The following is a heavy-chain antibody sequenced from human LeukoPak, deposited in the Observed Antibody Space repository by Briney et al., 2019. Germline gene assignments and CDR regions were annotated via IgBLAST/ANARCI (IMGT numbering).Heavy chain of an antibody. CDR1: GGSISSGDYY. CDR3: ARGELRWNWFDP. Sequence: SETLSLTCTVSGGSISSGDYYWSWIRQPPGKGLEWIGYIYYSGSTYYNPSLKSRVTISVDTSKNQFSLKLSSVTAADTAVYYCARGELRWNWFDPWGQGTLVTVSS. J-gene: IGHJ5*02. D-gene: IGHD1-26*01. V-gene: IGHV4-30-4*01. CDR2: IYYSGST.